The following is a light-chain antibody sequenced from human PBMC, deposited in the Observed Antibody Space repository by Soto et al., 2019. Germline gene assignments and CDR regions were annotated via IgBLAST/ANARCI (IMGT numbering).Light chain of an antibody. CDR1: QSVSSN. CDR2: GAS. J-gene: IGKJ5*01. V-gene: IGKV3-15*01. CDR3: QQFNYWPPIT. Sequence: EIVLTQSPGTLSLSPGERATLSCRASQSVSSNLAWYQQIPGRAPRLLIYGASTRASGIPARFSASGSGTEFTLTISSLQSEDFAVYYCQQFNYWPPITFGQGTRREIK.